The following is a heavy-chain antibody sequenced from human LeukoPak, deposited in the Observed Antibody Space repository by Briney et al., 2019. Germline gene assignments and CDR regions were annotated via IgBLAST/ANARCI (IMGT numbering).Heavy chain of an antibody. Sequence: SETLSLTCAVYGGSFSGYYWSWIRQPPGKGLEWIGEINHSGSTNYNPSLKSRVTISVDTSKNQFSLKLSSVTAADTAVYYCARGSSLSGYSSSPPLYYGMDVWGQGTTVTVSS. CDR3: ARGSSLSGYSSSPPLYYGMDV. D-gene: IGHD6-6*01. J-gene: IGHJ6*02. CDR1: GGSFSGYY. V-gene: IGHV4-34*01. CDR2: INHSGST.